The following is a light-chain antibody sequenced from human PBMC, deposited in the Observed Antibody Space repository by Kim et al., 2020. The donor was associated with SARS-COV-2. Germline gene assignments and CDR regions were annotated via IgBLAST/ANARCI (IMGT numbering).Light chain of an antibody. J-gene: IGLJ3*02. Sequence: QSALTQPASVSGSPGQSITISCTGTSGDVGRYNLVSWYQQHPGKAPKLLIYEVNKWPSGVSNRFSGSKSGNTASLTISGLQADDEADYYCCTYAGSSTFVFGGGTQLTVL. V-gene: IGLV2-23*02. CDR2: EVN. CDR1: SGDVGRYNL. CDR3: CTYAGSSTFV.